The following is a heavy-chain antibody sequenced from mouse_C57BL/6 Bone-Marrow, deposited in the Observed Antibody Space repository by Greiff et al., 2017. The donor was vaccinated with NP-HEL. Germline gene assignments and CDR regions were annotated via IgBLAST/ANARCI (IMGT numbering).Heavy chain of an antibody. CDR2: IYPGSGST. J-gene: IGHJ1*03. Sequence: QVQLQQSGAELVKPGALVKMSCKASGYTFTSYWITWVKQRPGQGLEWIGDIYPGSGSTNYNEKFKSKATLTLDTSSSTAYMQLSSLTSEDSAVYYCARDGNYPYWYFDVWGTGTTVTVSS. D-gene: IGHD2-1*01. CDR1: GYTFTSYW. CDR3: ARDGNYPYWYFDV. V-gene: IGHV1-55*01.